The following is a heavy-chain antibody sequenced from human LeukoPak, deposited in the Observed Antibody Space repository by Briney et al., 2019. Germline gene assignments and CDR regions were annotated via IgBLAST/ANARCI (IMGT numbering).Heavy chain of an antibody. D-gene: IGHD3-22*01. CDR3: ARGFHRYSYDSGAYSIY. CDR1: GFTFSSFD. J-gene: IGHJ4*02. Sequence: GGSLRLSCAASGFTFSSFDMNWVRQAPGKGLEWVSYISSSSTMYYADSVKGRFTISRDNAKNSLFLQMNSLRAEDTAVYYCARGFHRYSYDSGAYSIYWGQGTLVTVSS. CDR2: ISSSSTM. V-gene: IGHV3-48*01.